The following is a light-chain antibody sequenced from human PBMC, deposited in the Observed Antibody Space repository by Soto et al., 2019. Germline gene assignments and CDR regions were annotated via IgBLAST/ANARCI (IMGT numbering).Light chain of an antibody. CDR1: QTISSW. Sequence: DIQMTQSPSTLSASVGDRVTITCRASQTISSWLAWYQPKPGKAPKLLIYDVSTLGSGVPSRFSGSGSGTDFTLTISSLQPDDFATYYCQQSNTFWTFGQGTKVEI. CDR2: DVS. CDR3: QQSNTFWT. J-gene: IGKJ1*01. V-gene: IGKV1-5*01.